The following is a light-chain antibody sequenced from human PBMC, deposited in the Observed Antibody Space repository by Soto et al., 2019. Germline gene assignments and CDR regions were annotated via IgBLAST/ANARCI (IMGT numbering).Light chain of an antibody. CDR1: QSVSSSY. CDR2: GAS. V-gene: IGKV3-20*01. Sequence: ESVWTQSPVTLSLSPGEKATLSCRASQSVSSSYLAWYQQKPGQAPRLLIYGASSRATGIPDRFSGSGSGTDFTLTVSRLEPEDFAVYYCQQFGSSSWTFGQGTKVDIK. CDR3: QQFGSSSWT. J-gene: IGKJ1*01.